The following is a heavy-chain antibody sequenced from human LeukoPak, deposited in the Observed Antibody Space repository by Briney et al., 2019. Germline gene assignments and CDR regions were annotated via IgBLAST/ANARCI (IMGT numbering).Heavy chain of an antibody. V-gene: IGHV4-39*07. Sequence: SETLSLTRTVSGGSISSSSYYWGWIRQPPGKGLEWIGSIYYSGSTYYNPSLKSRVTISVDTSKNQFSLKLSSVTAADTAVYYCAREPSLLRITMIVVSTYFDYWGQGTLVTVSS. D-gene: IGHD3-22*01. CDR1: GGSISSSSYY. CDR2: IYYSGST. CDR3: AREPSLLRITMIVVSTYFDY. J-gene: IGHJ4*02.